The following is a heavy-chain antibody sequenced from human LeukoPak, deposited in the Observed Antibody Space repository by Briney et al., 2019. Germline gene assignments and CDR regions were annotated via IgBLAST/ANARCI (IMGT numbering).Heavy chain of an antibody. CDR2: ISTSVST. V-gene: IGHV4-4*07. D-gene: IGHD6-6*01. Sequence: IPSETLSLTCTVSGASISSFYWGWIREPAGKGTEGVGRISTSVSTNYNPSLKSRVTMSVDTSKNHFSLKLSSVTAADTAIYYCARITDYSSSSYYMDVWGKGTTVTVSS. CDR3: ARITDYSSSSYYMDV. J-gene: IGHJ6*03. CDR1: GASISSFY.